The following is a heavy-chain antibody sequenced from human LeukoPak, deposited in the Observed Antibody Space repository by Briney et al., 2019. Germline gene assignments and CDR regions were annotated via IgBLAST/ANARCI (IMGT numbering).Heavy chain of an antibody. CDR2: IYYSGST. D-gene: IGHD3-10*01. Sequence: SETLSLTCTVSGGSISSYYWSWIRQPPGKGLEWIGYIYYSGSTNYNPSLKSRVTISVDTSKNQFSLKLSSVTAADTAVYYCARRRSGRWFGELGDAFDIWGQGTMVTVSS. J-gene: IGHJ3*02. CDR3: ARRRSGRWFGELGDAFDI. V-gene: IGHV4-59*08. CDR1: GGSISSYY.